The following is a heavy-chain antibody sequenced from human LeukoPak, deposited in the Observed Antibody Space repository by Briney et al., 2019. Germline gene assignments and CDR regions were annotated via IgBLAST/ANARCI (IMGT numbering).Heavy chain of an antibody. CDR1: GGSIKSSDYY. CDR3: ARQGNRSPSDL. J-gene: IGHJ4*02. Sequence: PSETLSLTCTLSGGSIKSSDYYWAWLRQSPGKGLEWIGTIYYSGSTYYNTSLKSRLTFSVDTSNNHFSLSLASVAASDTGLYFCARQGNRSPSDLWGQGILVTVSS. CDR2: IYYSGST. V-gene: IGHV4-39*01.